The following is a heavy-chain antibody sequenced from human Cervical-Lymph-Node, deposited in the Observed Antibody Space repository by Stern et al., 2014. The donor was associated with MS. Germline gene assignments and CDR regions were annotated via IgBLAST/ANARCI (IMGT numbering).Heavy chain of an antibody. CDR1: GYTFTRYG. CDR2: IRSSNGDP. D-gene: IGHD6-6*01. Sequence: QVQLVQSGTEVKRAGASVKVSCKASGYTFTRYGISWVRQAPGQGLEWKGWIRSSNGDPKYAQKFQDRVAMTTDTSTSTVYMELRSLRSDDTAVYYCAREQCIAACWFDPWGQGTLVTVSS. J-gene: IGHJ5*02. V-gene: IGHV1-18*01. CDR3: AREQCIAACWFDP.